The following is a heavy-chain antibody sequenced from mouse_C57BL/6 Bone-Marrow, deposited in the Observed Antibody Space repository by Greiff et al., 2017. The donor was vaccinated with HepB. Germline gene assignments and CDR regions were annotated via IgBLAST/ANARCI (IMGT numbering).Heavy chain of an antibody. J-gene: IGHJ1*03. CDR1: GYTFTSYW. Sequence: QVQLKQPGAELVKPGASVKLSCKASGYTFTSYWMQWVKQRPGQGLEWIGEIDPSDSYTNYNQKFKGKATLTVDTSSSTAYMQLSSLTSEDSAVYYCAREDDGYYWYFDVWGTGTTVTVSS. CDR2: IDPSDSYT. D-gene: IGHD2-3*01. CDR3: AREDDGYYWYFDV. V-gene: IGHV1-50*01.